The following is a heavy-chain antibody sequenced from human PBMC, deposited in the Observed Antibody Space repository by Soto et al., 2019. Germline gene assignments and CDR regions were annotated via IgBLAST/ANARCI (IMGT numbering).Heavy chain of an antibody. CDR3: ARVGDIVVVPAAMRAGAFDI. V-gene: IGHV3-33*01. J-gene: IGHJ3*02. D-gene: IGHD2-2*01. CDR2: IWYDGSNK. Sequence: GGSLRLSCAASGFTFSSYGMHWVRQAPGKGLEWVAVIWYDGSNKYYADSVKGRFTISRDNSKNTLYLQMNSLRAEDTAVYYCARVGDIVVVPAAMRAGAFDIWGQGTMVTVSS. CDR1: GFTFSSYG.